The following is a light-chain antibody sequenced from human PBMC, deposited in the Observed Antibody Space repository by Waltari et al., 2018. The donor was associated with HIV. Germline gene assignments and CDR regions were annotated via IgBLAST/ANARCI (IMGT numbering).Light chain of an antibody. V-gene: IGLV4-60*03. CDR1: RGKRNYI. J-gene: IGLJ3*02. CDR3: ETGDTNTQV. CDR2: LEGSGSY. Sequence: QPVLTQSSSASASLGSSVKLTSTLVRGKRNYIITWQRQQPGKAPRYLIKLEGSGSYNRGSAVPDRFSGSSSGADRYLTISNLQSEDEADYYCETGDTNTQVFGGGTKLTVL.